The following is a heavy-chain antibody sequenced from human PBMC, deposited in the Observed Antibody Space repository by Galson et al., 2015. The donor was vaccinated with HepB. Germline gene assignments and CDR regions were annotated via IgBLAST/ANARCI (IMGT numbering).Heavy chain of an antibody. CDR2: ISYDGSNK. Sequence: SLRLSCAASGFTFGSYAMHWVRQAPGKGLEWVAVISYDGSNKYYADSVKGRFTISRDNSKNTLYLQTNSLRAEDTAVYYCARGHSSGYSYYMDVWGKGTTVTVSS. D-gene: IGHD3-22*01. V-gene: IGHV3-30-3*01. CDR3: ARGHSSGYSYYMDV. CDR1: GFTFGSYA. J-gene: IGHJ6*03.